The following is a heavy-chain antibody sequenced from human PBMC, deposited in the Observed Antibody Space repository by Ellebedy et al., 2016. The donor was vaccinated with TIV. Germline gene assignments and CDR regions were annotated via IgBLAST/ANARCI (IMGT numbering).Heavy chain of an antibody. Sequence: SVKVSCKASAYTFTSYDINWVRQATGQGLEWMGGIIPIFGTANYAQKFQGRVTITADESTSTANRELSSLRSEDTAVYYCARFERQDDYFDYWGQGTLVTVSS. CDR1: AYTFTSYD. CDR2: IIPIFGTA. D-gene: IGHD1-1*01. J-gene: IGHJ4*02. CDR3: ARFERQDDYFDY. V-gene: IGHV1-69*13.